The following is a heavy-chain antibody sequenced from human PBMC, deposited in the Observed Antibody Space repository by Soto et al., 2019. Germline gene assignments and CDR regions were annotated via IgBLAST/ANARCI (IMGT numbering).Heavy chain of an antibody. J-gene: IGHJ4*02. V-gene: IGHV3-23*01. D-gene: IGHD2-15*01. Sequence: EVQLLESPGGLVHPGGSLRLSCAASGFTFTSHAMNWVRQAPGKGLEWVSGITPGGDNTYYADSVKGRFTISRDNSKNTLYLQMNNLRAEDTALYYCAKKAGGTFYSWVDCWGQGTLVTVSS. CDR1: GFTFTSHA. CDR2: ITPGGDNT. CDR3: AKKAGGTFYSWVDC.